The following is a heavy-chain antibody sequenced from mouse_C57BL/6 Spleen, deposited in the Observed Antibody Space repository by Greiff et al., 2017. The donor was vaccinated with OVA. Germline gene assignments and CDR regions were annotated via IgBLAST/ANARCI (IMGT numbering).Heavy chain of an antibody. J-gene: IGHJ2*01. D-gene: IGHD3-2*02. CDR1: GFTFSDYG. CDR3: ARGGRQGFDY. Sequence: EVHLVESGGGLVKPGGSLKLSCAASGFTFSDYGMHWVRQAPEKGLEWVAYISRGSSTIYYADTVKGRFTISRDNAKNTLFLQMTSLRSEDAAMYYCARGGRQGFDYWGQGTTLTVSS. CDR2: ISRGSSTI. V-gene: IGHV5-17*01.